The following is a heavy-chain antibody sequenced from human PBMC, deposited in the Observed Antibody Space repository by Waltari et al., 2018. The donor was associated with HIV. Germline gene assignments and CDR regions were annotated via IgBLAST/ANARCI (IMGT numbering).Heavy chain of an antibody. CDR1: GGHVSTYY. J-gene: IGHJ3*01. D-gene: IGHD2-2*01. V-gene: IGHV4-59*02. CDR2: IFYSGST. CDR3: ARRPVIPSTIRNAFDV. Sequence: QVKLQESGPGLVKPSETLSLNCSVSGGHVSTYYWNWIRPPTGKGLEWIRGIFYSGSTSYSPSFRSRVTMSIDTSKDYFSLRLDSVTAADTALYYCARRPVIPSTIRNAFDVWSQGTMVTVSS.